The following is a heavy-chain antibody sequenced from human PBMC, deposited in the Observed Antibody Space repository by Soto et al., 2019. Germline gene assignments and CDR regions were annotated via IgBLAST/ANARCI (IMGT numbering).Heavy chain of an antibody. J-gene: IGHJ4*02. D-gene: IGHD3-3*01. CDR3: ARDGYDFWSGPQDY. CDR2: IYYSGST. CDR1: GGSISSYY. Sequence: SETLSLTCTVSGGSISSYYWSWIRQPPGKGLEWIGYIYYSGSTNYNPSLKSRVTISVDTSKNQFSLKLSSVTAADTAVYYCARDGYDFWSGPQDYWGQGTLGTVSS. V-gene: IGHV4-59*01.